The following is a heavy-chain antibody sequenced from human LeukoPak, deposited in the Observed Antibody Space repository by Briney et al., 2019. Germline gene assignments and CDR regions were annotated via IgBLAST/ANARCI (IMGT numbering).Heavy chain of an antibody. CDR3: ARAKDPLPSSLFASDC. D-gene: IGHD2-15*01. Sequence: GGSLILPCAAFGFTFSSYWMSWVRQAPGKGLEWVANIKQDGSEKYYVDSVKGRFTISRDNAKNSLYLQMNSLRAEDTAVYYCARAKDPLPSSLFASDCWGQGTLVTVSS. CDR2: IKQDGSEK. CDR1: GFTFSSYW. J-gene: IGHJ4*02. V-gene: IGHV3-7*03.